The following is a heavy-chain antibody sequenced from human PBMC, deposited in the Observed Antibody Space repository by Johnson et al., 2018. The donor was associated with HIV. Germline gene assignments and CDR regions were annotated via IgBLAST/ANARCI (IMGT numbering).Heavy chain of an antibody. CDR3: ARVAFPAPDVGAFDI. CDR1: GFTFSRYW. J-gene: IGHJ3*02. CDR2: TNSDGSST. D-gene: IGHD1-14*01. Sequence: VQLLESGGGLVQPGGSPILSCPASGFTFSRYWMHWVRQAPGKRLVRVSRTNSDGSSTSYADSVKGRFTISRDNAKNTLYLQMNSLRAEDTAVYYCARVAFPAPDVGAFDIWGQGTMVTVSS. V-gene: IGHV3-74*01.